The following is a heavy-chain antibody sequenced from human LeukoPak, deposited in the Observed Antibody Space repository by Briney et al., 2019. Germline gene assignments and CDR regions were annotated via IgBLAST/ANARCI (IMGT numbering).Heavy chain of an antibody. Sequence: SGPTLVIPTQTLTLTCTFSGFSLSTSGVGVGWIRQSPGKALEWLALIYWDDDKRYSPSLKTRLTITKDTSKKQVVLTVTNMDPVDTATYYCAHGVEVPGTVRVPGILDYWGQGTLVTVSS. CDR3: AHGVEVPGTVRVPGILDY. J-gene: IGHJ4*02. D-gene: IGHD6-19*01. CDR1: GFSLSTSGVG. CDR2: IYWDDDK. V-gene: IGHV2-5*02.